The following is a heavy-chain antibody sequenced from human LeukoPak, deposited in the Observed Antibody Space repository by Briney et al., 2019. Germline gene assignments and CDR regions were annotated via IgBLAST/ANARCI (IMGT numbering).Heavy chain of an antibody. Sequence: GGSLRLSCAASGFTFSSYAMSWVRQAPGKGLEWVSAISGSGGSTYYADSVKGRFTISRDNSKNTLYLQMNSLRAEDTAVYYCARAKESYFVLFDYWGQGTLVTVSS. CDR1: GFTFSSYA. D-gene: IGHD1-26*01. CDR3: ARAKESYFVLFDY. J-gene: IGHJ4*02. V-gene: IGHV3-23*01. CDR2: ISGSGGST.